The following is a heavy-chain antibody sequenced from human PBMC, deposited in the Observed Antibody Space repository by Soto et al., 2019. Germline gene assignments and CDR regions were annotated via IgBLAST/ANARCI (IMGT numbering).Heavy chain of an antibody. J-gene: IGHJ4*02. CDR3: AREYQLTTLVPIGTHY. CDR2: INPNSGGT. Sequence: QVQLVQSGAEVKKPGASVKVSCKASGYTFTGYYMHWVRQAPGQGLEWMGWINPNSGGTNYAQKFQGRVTMPRDTSISTASMELSRLRSDDTAVYYCAREYQLTTLVPIGTHYWGQGTLVTVSS. CDR1: GYTFTGYY. D-gene: IGHD2-2*01. V-gene: IGHV1-2*02.